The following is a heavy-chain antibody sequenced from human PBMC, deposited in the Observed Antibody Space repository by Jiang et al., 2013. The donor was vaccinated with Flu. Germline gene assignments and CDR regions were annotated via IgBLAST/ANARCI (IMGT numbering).Heavy chain of an antibody. D-gene: IGHD1-26*01. J-gene: IGHJ4*02. CDR3: AKGSGSYYEPLQY. V-gene: IGHV3-23*01. CDR2: ISDSGRNT. CDR1: GFTFTYA. Sequence: QLLESGGGLVQPGGSLRLSCAASGFTFTYAMSWVRQAPGKGLEWVSTISDSGRNTYYADSVKGRFTISRDNSKNTLYLQMNSLRAEDTAVYYCAKGSGSYYEPLQYWGQGTLVSVSS.